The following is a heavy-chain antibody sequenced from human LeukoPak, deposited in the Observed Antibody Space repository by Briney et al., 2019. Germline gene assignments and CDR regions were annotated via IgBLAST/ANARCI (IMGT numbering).Heavy chain of an antibody. V-gene: IGHV1-8*01. CDR1: GYTFTSYD. CDR2: MNPNSGNT. J-gene: IGHJ6*03. Sequence: ASVKVSCKASGYTFTSYDINWVRQATGQGLEWMGWMNPNSGNTGYAQKFQGRVTMTRNASISTAYMELSSLRSEDTAVYYCAIRYGSGEKYYYYYYMDVWGKGTTVTVSS. CDR3: AIRYGSGEKYYYYYYMDV. D-gene: IGHD3-10*01.